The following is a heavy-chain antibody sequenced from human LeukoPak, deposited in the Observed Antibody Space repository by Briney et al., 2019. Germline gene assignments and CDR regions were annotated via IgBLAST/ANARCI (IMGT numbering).Heavy chain of an antibody. D-gene: IGHD6-13*01. J-gene: IGHJ4*02. Sequence: ASVKVSCKASGYTFTGYYMHWVRQAPGQGLEWMGWINPNSGGTNYAQKFQGRVTMTRDTSISTAYMELSRLRSDDTAVYYCARGGSSWYGPKVPIDYWGQGTLVTV. CDR2: INPNSGGT. CDR3: ARGGSSWYGPKVPIDY. V-gene: IGHV1-2*02. CDR1: GYTFTGYY.